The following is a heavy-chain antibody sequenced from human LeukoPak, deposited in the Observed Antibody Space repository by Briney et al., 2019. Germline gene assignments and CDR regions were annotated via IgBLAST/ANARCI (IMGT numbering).Heavy chain of an antibody. D-gene: IGHD3-22*01. J-gene: IGHJ4*02. Sequence: SETLSLTCTVSGGSLSSGDYYWSWIRQPPGKGLEWIGYIYYSGSTYYNPSLKSRVTISVDTSKNQFSLKLSSVTAADTAVYYCARDHRHYYDSSGYYYYFDYWGQGTLVTVSS. V-gene: IGHV4-30-4*01. CDR2: IYYSGST. CDR3: ARDHRHYYDSSGYYYYFDY. CDR1: GGSLSSGDYY.